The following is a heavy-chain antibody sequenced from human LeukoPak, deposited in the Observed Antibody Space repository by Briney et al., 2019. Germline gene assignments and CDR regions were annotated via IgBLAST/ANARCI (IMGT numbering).Heavy chain of an antibody. CDR3: ARGNQYYFDY. V-gene: IGHV3-53*01. CDR1: GFTVSSYY. D-gene: IGHD2/OR15-2a*01. CDR2: IYSGGST. Sequence: GGSLRLSCAASGFTVSSYYMTWVRQAPGKGLEWVSVIYSGGSTYYADSVKGRFTISRDNFKNTLYLQMNSLRAEDTAVYYCARGNQYYFDYWGQGTLVTVSS. J-gene: IGHJ4*02.